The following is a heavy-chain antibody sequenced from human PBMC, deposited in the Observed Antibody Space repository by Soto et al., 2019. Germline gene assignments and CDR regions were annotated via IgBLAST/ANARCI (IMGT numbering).Heavy chain of an antibody. Sequence: QAQLVQSGAEVKKPGASANISCKASGYTFTRYNIHWVRQAPGQGLEWMGIIDTRGGSTDYTQRFQGRVTMTRDTSTGTVYMHLSSLGSEDTAIYYCARDLPRDLVRGSFDIWGQGTMFTVSS. CDR1: GYTFTRYN. D-gene: IGHD3-10*01. CDR2: IDTRGGST. J-gene: IGHJ3*02. V-gene: IGHV1-46*01. CDR3: ARDLPRDLVRGSFDI.